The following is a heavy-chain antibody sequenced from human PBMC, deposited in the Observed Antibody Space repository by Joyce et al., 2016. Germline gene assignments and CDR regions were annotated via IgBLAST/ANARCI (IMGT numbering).Heavy chain of an antibody. J-gene: IGHJ3*01. Sequence: QVQLVQSGGEVKKPGASVKVSCKASGYTFISYPISWVRQAPGQGLEWMGWIRASSGDTKYAQKLKGRVTMTTDTSTNTAYMDLRRLRSDDTAVYYCAVGSIYRDAFDVWGQGTMVTVSS. D-gene: IGHD3-9*01. CDR3: AVGSIYRDAFDV. CDR2: IRASSGDT. CDR1: GYTFISYP. V-gene: IGHV1-18*01.